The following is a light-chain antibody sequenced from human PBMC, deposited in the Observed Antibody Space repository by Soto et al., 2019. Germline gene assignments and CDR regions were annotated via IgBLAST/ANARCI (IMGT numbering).Light chain of an antibody. CDR3: QTWGTGIVI. CDR1: SGHSNYA. J-gene: IGLJ2*01. Sequence: QLVLTQSPSASASLVASVKLTCTLSSGHSNYAIAWHQQQPEKGPRYLMQLNRDGSHSKGDGIPNRFSGSSSGAERYLTISSLQSEDEADYYCQTWGTGIVIFGGGTKLTVL. CDR2: LNRDGSH. V-gene: IGLV4-69*01.